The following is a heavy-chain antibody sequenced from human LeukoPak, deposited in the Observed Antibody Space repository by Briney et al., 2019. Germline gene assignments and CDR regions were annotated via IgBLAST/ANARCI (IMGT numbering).Heavy chain of an antibody. D-gene: IGHD6-6*01. J-gene: IGHJ6*03. CDR2: ISAYNGNT. CDR3: ARGYSSSSSSLYYYYMDV. CDR1: GYTFTSYG. Sequence: ASVKVSCTASGYTFTSYGISWVRQAPGQGLEWMGWISAYNGNTNYAQKLQGRVTMTTDTSTSTAYMELRSLRSDDTAVYYCARGYSSSSSSLYYYYMDVWGRGATVTVSS. V-gene: IGHV1-18*01.